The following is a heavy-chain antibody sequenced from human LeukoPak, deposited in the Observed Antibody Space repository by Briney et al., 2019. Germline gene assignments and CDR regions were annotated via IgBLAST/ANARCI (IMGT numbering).Heavy chain of an antibody. D-gene: IGHD3-22*01. J-gene: IGHJ4*02. CDR2: ISTSGGST. V-gene: IGHV3-23*01. CDR3: AKGGLTYYYDW. Sequence: GSLRLSCVASGLTFSGYAMTWVRQAPGKGLEWVASISTSGGSTSYADSVKGRFTISRDNSKDTLHLQMNSLRVEDTAVYYCAKGGLTYYYDWGGQGTLVTVSS. CDR1: GLTFSGYA.